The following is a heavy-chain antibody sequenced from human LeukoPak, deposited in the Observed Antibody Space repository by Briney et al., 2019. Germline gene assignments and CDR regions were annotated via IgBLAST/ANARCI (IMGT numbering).Heavy chain of an antibody. V-gene: IGHV3-15*01. D-gene: IGHD6-19*01. J-gene: IGHJ4*02. Sequence: GGSLRLSCAASGFTVSSNYMSWVRQAPGKGLEWVGRIKSKTDGGTTDYAAPVKGRFTISRDDSKNTLYLQMNSLKTEDTAVYYCTTSIIAVLYYWGQGTLVTVSS. CDR3: TTSIIAVLYY. CDR2: IKSKTDGGTT. CDR1: GFTVSSNY.